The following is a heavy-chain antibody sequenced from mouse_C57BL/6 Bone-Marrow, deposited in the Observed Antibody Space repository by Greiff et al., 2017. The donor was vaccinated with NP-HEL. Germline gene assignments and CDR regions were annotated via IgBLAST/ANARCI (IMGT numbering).Heavy chain of an antibody. D-gene: IGHD3-2*02. J-gene: IGHJ4*01. CDR1: GYTFTSYW. Sequence: VQLQQPGTELVKPGASVKLSCKASGYTFTSYWMHWVKQRPGQGLEWIGNINPSNGGTNYNEKFKGKATLTVDKSSSTAYLQLRSLTSEDSAVYYSAKDSSGYSYYALDYWGQGTAVTVSS. CDR2: INPSNGGT. CDR3: AKDSSGYSYYALDY. V-gene: IGHV1-53*01.